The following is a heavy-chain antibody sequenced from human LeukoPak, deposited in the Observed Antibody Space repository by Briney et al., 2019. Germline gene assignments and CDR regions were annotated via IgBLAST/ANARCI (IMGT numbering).Heavy chain of an antibody. CDR3: AKEGTGYDRTIDY. D-gene: IGHD3/OR15-3a*01. CDR2: IEYAGTDT. J-gene: IGHJ4*02. Sequence: GGSLRLSCAAPGFSFNDYGMHWVRQAPGKGLEWVTFIEYAGTDTYYGASVKGRFTISTDTSKNTLFLQMNSLTTEDTAMYFCAKEGTGYDRTIDYWGQGTLVTVSS. CDR1: GFSFNDYG. V-gene: IGHV3-30*02.